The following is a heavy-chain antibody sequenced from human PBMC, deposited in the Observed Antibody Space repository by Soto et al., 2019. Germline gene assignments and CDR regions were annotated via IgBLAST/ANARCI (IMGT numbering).Heavy chain of an antibody. V-gene: IGHV3-21*01. CDR1: GFSFSGYN. Sequence: LRLSCAASGFSFSGYNMNWVRQAPGKGLEWVSSISGDSNYIYYADSVQGRFTISRDNAKNSVYLQMNSLRADDTAVYYCARVVYFDRSAYGLWGQGTMVTF. J-gene: IGHJ3*01. CDR3: ARVVYFDRSAYGL. CDR2: ISGDSNYI. D-gene: IGHD3-22*01.